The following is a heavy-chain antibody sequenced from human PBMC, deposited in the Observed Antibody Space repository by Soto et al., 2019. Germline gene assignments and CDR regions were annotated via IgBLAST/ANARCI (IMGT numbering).Heavy chain of an antibody. J-gene: IGHJ5*02. D-gene: IGHD2-15*01. Sequence: SETLSLTCAVYGGSFSGYYWSWIRQPPGKGLEWIGEINHSGGTNYNPSLKSRVTISVDTSKNQFSLKLSSVTAADTAVYYCARAPGNCSGGSCYSGWFDPWGQGTLVTVSS. CDR2: INHSGGT. CDR3: ARAPGNCSGGSCYSGWFDP. CDR1: GGSFSGYY. V-gene: IGHV4-34*01.